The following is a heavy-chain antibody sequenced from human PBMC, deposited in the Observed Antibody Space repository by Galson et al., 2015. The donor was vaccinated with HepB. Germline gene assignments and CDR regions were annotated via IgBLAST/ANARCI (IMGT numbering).Heavy chain of an antibody. D-gene: IGHD4-11*01. V-gene: IGHV1-2*02. CDR2: INPNSGGT. CDR3: ARVEWATVTTALPYYFDY. Sequence: SVKVSCKASGYTFTGYYMHWVRQAPGQGLEWMGWINPNSGGTNYAQKFQGRVTMTRDTSISTAYMELSRLRSDDTAVYYCARVEWATVTTALPYYFDYWGQGTLVTVSS. J-gene: IGHJ4*02. CDR1: GYTFTGYY.